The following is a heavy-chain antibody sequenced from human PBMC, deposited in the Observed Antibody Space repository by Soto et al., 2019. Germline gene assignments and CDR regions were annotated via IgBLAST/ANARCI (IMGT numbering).Heavy chain of an antibody. CDR2: MRQDGSEK. Sequence: EVQVVESGGGLVQPGGSLRLSCAASGFTFSSYWMSWVRQAPGKGLEWVANMRQDGSEKYYVDSVKGRFTISRDNAKNSLYLRMNTLRAEDTAVYYCARILCSSTSCYTFDYWGQGTLVTVSS. D-gene: IGHD2-2*02. CDR1: GFTFSSYW. V-gene: IGHV3-7*03. CDR3: ARILCSSTSCYTFDY. J-gene: IGHJ4*02.